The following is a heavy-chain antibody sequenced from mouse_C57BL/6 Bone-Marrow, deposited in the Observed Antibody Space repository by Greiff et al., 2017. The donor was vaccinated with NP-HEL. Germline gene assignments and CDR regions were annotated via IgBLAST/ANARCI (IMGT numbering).Heavy chain of an antibody. CDR3: AGNYGGY. Sequence: EVQVVESGPGLVKPSQSLSLTCSVTGYSITSGYYWNWIRQFPGNKLEWMGYISYDGSNNYNPSLKNRISITRDTSKNQFFLKLNSVTTEDTATYYCAGNYGGYWGQGTTLTVSS. CDR2: ISYDGSN. J-gene: IGHJ2*01. CDR1: GYSITSGYY. D-gene: IGHD2-1*01. V-gene: IGHV3-6*01.